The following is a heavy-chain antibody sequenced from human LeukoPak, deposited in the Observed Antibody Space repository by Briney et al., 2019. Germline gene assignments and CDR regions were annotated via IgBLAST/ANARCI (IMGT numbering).Heavy chain of an antibody. CDR3: AREDSSYCGGDCYSRYFKH. CDR1: GYTFTKYY. Sequence: ASVKVSCKASGYTFTKYYMHLVRQAPGQGLEVMGIINPSGGSTSYEQKFQGRGTITRDTSTSTVYTELSSLRSDGTAVYYCAREDSSYCGGDCYSRYFKHWGQGTLVTVSS. D-gene: IGHD2-21*02. J-gene: IGHJ1*01. CDR2: INPSGGST. V-gene: IGHV1-46*01.